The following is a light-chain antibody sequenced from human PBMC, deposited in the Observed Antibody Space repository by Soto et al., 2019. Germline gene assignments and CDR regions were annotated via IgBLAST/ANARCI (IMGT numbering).Light chain of an antibody. J-gene: IGLJ2*01. CDR1: SSDVGGYNY. Sequence: QSALTQPPSASGSPGQSVTISCTGTSSDVGGYNYVSWYQQHPGKAPILMMYDVSERPSGVPDRFSGSKSGNTASLTVSGLQAEDEADYYCNSYAGTNTLVFGGGTKLTVL. V-gene: IGLV2-8*01. CDR2: DVS. CDR3: NSYAGTNTLV.